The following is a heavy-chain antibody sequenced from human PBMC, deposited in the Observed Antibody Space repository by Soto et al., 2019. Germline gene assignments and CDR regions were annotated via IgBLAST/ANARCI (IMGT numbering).Heavy chain of an antibody. CDR2: IWYDGSNK. J-gene: IGHJ6*02. CDR1: GFTFSSYG. Sequence: QVQLVESGGGVVQPGRSLRLSCAASGFTFSSYGMHWVRQAPGKGLEWVAVIWYDGSNKYYADSVKGRFTISRDNSKNTLYLQMNSLRAEDTAVYYCARDRSERAYYYYGMDVWGQGTTVTVSS. D-gene: IGHD1-26*01. V-gene: IGHV3-33*01. CDR3: ARDRSERAYYYYGMDV.